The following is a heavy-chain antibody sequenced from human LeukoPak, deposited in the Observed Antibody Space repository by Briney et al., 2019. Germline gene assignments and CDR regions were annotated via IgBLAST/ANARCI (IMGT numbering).Heavy chain of an antibody. J-gene: IGHJ4*02. V-gene: IGHV3-23*01. CDR1: GFTFSSYA. CDR3: AKDILPYCSGGSCYSFDY. Sequence: GGSLRLSCAASGFTFSSYAMSWVRQAPGKGLEWVSAISGSGGSTYYADSVKGRFTISRDNSKNTQYLQMNSLRAEDTAVYYCAKDILPYCSGGSCYSFDYWGQGTLVTVSS. CDR2: ISGSGGST. D-gene: IGHD2-15*01.